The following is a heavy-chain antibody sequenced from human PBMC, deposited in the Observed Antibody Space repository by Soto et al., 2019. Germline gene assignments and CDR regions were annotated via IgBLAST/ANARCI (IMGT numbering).Heavy chain of an antibody. V-gene: IGHV3-7*05. CDR2: IKQDGSEK. CDR1: GFTFSSYW. Sequence: EVQLVESGGGLVQPGGSLRLSCAASGFTFSSYWMSWVRQAPGKGLEWVANIKQDGSEKYYVDSVKGRFTISRDNAKNFMYLQMNSLRAEDTAVYYCGRDTMYYDILTAYYYYYGMDVWGQGTTVTVSS. J-gene: IGHJ6*02. D-gene: IGHD3-9*01. CDR3: GRDTMYYDILTAYYYYYGMDV.